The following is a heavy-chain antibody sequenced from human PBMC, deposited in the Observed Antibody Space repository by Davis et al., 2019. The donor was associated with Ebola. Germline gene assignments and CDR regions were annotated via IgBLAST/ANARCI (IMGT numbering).Heavy chain of an antibody. CDR3: ARSYGAAPFDY. CDR1: GGSISPYY. Sequence: MPSETLSLTCTVSGGSISPYYWSWIRQPPGKGLEWIGYIYYSGSTKSNLSLKGRVALSVDTSKNQFSLKLSSVTAADTAVYYCARSYGAAPFDYWGQGTLVTVSS. CDR2: IYYSGST. V-gene: IGHV4-59*08. D-gene: IGHD4/OR15-4a*01. J-gene: IGHJ4*02.